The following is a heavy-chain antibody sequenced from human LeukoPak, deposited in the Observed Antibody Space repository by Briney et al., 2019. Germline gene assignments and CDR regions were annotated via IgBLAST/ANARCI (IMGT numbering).Heavy chain of an antibody. D-gene: IGHD5-18*01. CDR2: VSHSGST. CDR1: GYSISSDYY. Sequence: PSETLSLTCTVSGYSISSDYYWGWIRQPPGKGLEWIASVSHSGSTYYNPSLKSRVTISVDTSKNQFSLKVTSVTAADTARYYCARERIERYTYASSDFDYWGRGTLVTVSS. V-gene: IGHV4-38-2*02. CDR3: ARERIERYTYASSDFDY. J-gene: IGHJ4*02.